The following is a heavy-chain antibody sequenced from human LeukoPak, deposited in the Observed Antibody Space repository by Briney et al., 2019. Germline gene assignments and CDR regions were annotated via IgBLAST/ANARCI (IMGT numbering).Heavy chain of an antibody. V-gene: IGHV1-69*04. CDR3: ARMTTQYYYYGMDV. Sequence: SVKLSCKASGGTFSSYAISWVRQAPGQGLEWMGRIIPILGIANYAQKFQGRVTITADKSTSTAYMELSSLRSEDTAVYYCARMTTQYYYYGMDVWGQGTTVTVSS. D-gene: IGHD4-11*01. CDR2: IIPILGIA. CDR1: GGTFSSYA. J-gene: IGHJ6*02.